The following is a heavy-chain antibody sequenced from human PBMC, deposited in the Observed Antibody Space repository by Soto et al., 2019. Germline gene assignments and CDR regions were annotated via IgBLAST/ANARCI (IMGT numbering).Heavy chain of an antibody. Sequence: GGSLRLSCAASGFTFSSYTMTWVRQAPGKGLEWVSSITGSSGHMYYTDSVKGRFTISRDNSKNTLYLQMNSLRAEDTAVYYCAKCVGRWNSWFDPWGQGTLVTVSS. CDR2: ITGSSGHM. J-gene: IGHJ5*02. CDR1: GFTFSSYT. D-gene: IGHD2-15*01. V-gene: IGHV3-23*01. CDR3: AKCVGRWNSWFDP.